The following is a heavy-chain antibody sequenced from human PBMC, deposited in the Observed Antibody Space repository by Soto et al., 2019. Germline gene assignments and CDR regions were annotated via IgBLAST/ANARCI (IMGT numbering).Heavy chain of an antibody. Sequence: SVKVSCKASGGTFSSSAISWVRQAPGQELEWMGWIIPIFGTANYAQKFQGRVTITADKSTRTAYTELRSLRSEDTAVYYCARNGQRWLQFGHFDYWGQGTLVTAFS. CDR1: GGTFSSSA. CDR3: ARNGQRWLQFGHFDY. D-gene: IGHD5-12*01. V-gene: IGHV1-69*06. J-gene: IGHJ4*02. CDR2: IIPIFGTA.